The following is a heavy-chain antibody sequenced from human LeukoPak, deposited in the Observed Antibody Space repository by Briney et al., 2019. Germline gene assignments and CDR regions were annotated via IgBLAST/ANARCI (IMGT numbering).Heavy chain of an antibody. CDR3: AKNRGATMIGGGIDY. CDR1: GFAFTNYA. CDR2: VTTSGTLT. Sequence: GGSLRLSCAASGFAFTNYAMTWVRHAPGKGVEWVSLVTTSGTLTYYADSVRGRFTVSRDNSMNTPYLQMPSLRPENTAVYYCAKNRGATMIGGGIDYWGQGTLVTASS. V-gene: IGHV3-23*01. D-gene: IGHD3-10*02. J-gene: IGHJ4*02.